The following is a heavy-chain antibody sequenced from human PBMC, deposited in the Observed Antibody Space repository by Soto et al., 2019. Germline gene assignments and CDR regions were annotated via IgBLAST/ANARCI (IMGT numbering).Heavy chain of an antibody. CDR1: GYTFTSYG. J-gene: IGHJ4*02. Sequence: ASVKVSCKASGYTFTSYGISWVRQAPGQGLEWMGWISAYNGNTKYAQKLQGRVTMTTDTSTSTADMELRSLRSDDAAVYYCAREPNYFDYWGQGTLVNVSS. CDR3: AREPNYFDY. V-gene: IGHV1-18*01. CDR2: ISAYNGNT.